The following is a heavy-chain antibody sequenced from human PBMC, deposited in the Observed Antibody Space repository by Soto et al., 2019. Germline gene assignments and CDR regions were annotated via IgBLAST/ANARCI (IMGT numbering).Heavy chain of an antibody. CDR2: IYSSGST. V-gene: IGHV4-39*01. CDR1: GASICSSSYY. J-gene: IGHJ5*02. CDR3: ARHSAGTYFRELSWFDP. D-gene: IGHD1-26*01. Sequence: SETLSLTCTVSGASICSSSYYWGWIRQPPSKGLEWIGSIYSSGSTYSNPSLKSRVTISVDTSKTQFSLKLSSVAAADTAVFYCARHSAGTYFRELSWFDPWGQGTLVTVSS.